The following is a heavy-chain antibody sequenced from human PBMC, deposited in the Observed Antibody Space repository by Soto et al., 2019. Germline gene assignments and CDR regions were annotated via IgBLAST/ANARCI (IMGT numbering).Heavy chain of an antibody. CDR3: ARADSWGPSDYYYGMDV. CDR2: IIPIFGTA. Sequence: GASVKVSCKASGGTFSSYAISWVRQAPGQGLEWMGGIIPIFGTANYAQKFRGRVTITADESTSTAYMELSSLRSEDTAVYYCARADSWGPSDYYYGMDVWGQGTTVTVSS. J-gene: IGHJ6*02. V-gene: IGHV1-69*13. D-gene: IGHD3-16*01. CDR1: GGTFSSYA.